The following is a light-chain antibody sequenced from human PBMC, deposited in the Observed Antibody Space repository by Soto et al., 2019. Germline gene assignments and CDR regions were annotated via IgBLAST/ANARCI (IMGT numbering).Light chain of an antibody. CDR2: WAS. CDR1: QSVLYSSNNKNY. J-gene: IGKJ5*01. V-gene: IGKV4-1*01. Sequence: DIVMTQSPDSLAVSLGDRATINCESSQSVLYSSNNKNYLAWYQQKPGQPPKLLIYWASTRESGVPDRFSGSGSGTEFTLTISSLQAEEVAAYYCQKYYSSPITVGQGTRLAI. CDR3: QKYYSSPIT.